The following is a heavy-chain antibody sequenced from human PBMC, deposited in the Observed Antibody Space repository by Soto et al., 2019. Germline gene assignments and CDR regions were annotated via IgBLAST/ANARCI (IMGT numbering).Heavy chain of an antibody. J-gene: IGHJ5*02. Sequence: GASVKVSCKASGGTLSSYAISWVRQAPGQGLEWMGGIIPIFGTANYAQKFQGRVTITADKSTSTAYMELSSLRSEDTAVYYCARRAGTTGFDPWGQGTLVTVSS. CDR1: GGTLSSYA. D-gene: IGHD1-7*01. V-gene: IGHV1-69*06. CDR3: ARRAGTTGFDP. CDR2: IIPIFGTA.